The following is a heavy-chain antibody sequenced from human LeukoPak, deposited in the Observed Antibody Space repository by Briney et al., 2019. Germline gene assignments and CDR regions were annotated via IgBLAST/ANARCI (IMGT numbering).Heavy chain of an antibody. D-gene: IGHD2-2*01. Sequence: SVKVSCKASGGTFSSYAICWVRQAPGQGLEWMGGIIPIFGTANYAQKFQGRVTITTDESTSTAYMELSSLRSEDTAVYYCAKRYCSSTSCYWFDPWGQGTLVTVSS. CDR1: GGTFSSYA. CDR3: AKRYCSSTSCYWFDP. V-gene: IGHV1-69*05. J-gene: IGHJ5*02. CDR2: IIPIFGTA.